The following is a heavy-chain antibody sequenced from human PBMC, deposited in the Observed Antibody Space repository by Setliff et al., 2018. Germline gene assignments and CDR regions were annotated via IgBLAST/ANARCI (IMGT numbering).Heavy chain of an antibody. CDR2: IKQDESEK. CDR3: ATSDWYAAFDH. CDR1: GFTFTNYW. V-gene: IGHV3-7*01. Sequence: LRLSCAASGFTFTNYWINWVRQAPGEGLEWVANIKQDESEKHYVGSVKGRFTISRDNARNSVYLQMNSLRAEDAAVYYCATSDWYAAFDHWGQGTLVTVSS. D-gene: IGHD6-19*01. J-gene: IGHJ4*02.